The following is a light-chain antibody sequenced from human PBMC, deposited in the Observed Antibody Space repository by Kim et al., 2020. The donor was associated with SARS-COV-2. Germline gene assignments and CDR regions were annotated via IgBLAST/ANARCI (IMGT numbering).Light chain of an antibody. J-gene: IGKJ1*01. CDR2: GAS. Sequence: EVVLTQSPGTLSLSPGQRATLSCRASQSVSGTYLAWYQQKPGQAPRLLIYGASSRATGIPDRISGSGSGTDFTLTISRLEPEDFAVYCSNQYGSSSRWTFGQGAKMDIK. CDR1: QSVSGTY. CDR3: NQYGSSSRWT. V-gene: IGKV3-20*01.